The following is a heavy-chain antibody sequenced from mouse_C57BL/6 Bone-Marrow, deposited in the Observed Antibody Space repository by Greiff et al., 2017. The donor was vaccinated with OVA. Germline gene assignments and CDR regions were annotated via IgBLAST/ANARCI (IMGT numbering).Heavy chain of an antibody. V-gene: IGHV5-12*01. D-gene: IGHD1-1*01. Sequence: VQLKESGGGLVQPGGSLKLSCAASGFTFSDYYMYWVRQTPEKRLEWVAYISNGGGSTYYPDTVKGRFTISRDNAKNTLYLQMSRLKSEDTAMYYCARRSGITTVVAHWYFDVWGTGTTVTVSS. CDR3: ARRSGITTVVAHWYFDV. J-gene: IGHJ1*03. CDR1: GFTFSDYY. CDR2: ISNGGGST.